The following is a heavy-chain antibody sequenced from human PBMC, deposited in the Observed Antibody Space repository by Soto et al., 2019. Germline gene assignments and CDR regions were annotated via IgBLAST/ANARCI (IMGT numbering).Heavy chain of an antibody. CDR1: GFIFSDFA. J-gene: IGHJ5*02. V-gene: IGHV3-30*01. CDR2: ISDDGMKK. Sequence: QAQLMESGGGVVQPGMSLRLSCAASGFIFSDFAMHWVRQAPGKGLEWVALISDDGMKKNHADSVKDRFTISRDNSKNTLYLEINSLRVDDTAVYYCASKWFGELGEGWFDPWGPGNLVTVSA. D-gene: IGHD3-10*01. CDR3: ASKWFGELGEGWFDP.